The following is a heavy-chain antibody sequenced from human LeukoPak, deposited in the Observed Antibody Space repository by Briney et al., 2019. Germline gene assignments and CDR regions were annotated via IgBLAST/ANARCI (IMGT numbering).Heavy chain of an antibody. Sequence: SETLSLTCTVSGGSISSSSYYWGWIRQPPGKGLEWIGTIYYNGATQYNPSLKSRVTISVDTSKNLFSLRVNSVTAADTAVYYCARELRFVNAAMVSGGFWGQGALVTVSS. CDR2: IYYNGAT. J-gene: IGHJ4*02. CDR3: ARELRFVNAAMVSGGF. V-gene: IGHV4-39*02. CDR1: GGSISSSSYY. D-gene: IGHD5-18*01.